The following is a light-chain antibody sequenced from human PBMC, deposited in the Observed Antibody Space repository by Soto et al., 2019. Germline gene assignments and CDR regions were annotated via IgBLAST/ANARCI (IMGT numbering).Light chain of an antibody. J-gene: IGLJ2*01. Sequence: QSVLTQQPSVSVAPGQRVTLSCTGSTSTIGSNYDVHWYQQFPGTAPKLLIYGNINRPSGVPDRFSGSRSGTSASLAITGLQAEDEADYYCQSYDRSLSAVVFGGGTKLTVL. CDR1: TSTIGSNYD. V-gene: IGLV1-40*01. CDR2: GNI. CDR3: QSYDRSLSAVV.